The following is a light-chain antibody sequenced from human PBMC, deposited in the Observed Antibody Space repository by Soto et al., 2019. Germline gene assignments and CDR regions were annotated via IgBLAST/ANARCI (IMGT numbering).Light chain of an antibody. CDR2: TDH. CDR3: AAWDGSLNGVL. CDR1: SSNIGTNT. V-gene: IGLV1-44*01. J-gene: IGLJ2*01. Sequence: QSVLTQPPSASGTPGQRVTISCSGSSSNIGTNTVNWYKQVPGTAPTLLIYTDHQRPAGVPDRFSGSRSGTSASLAISGRQSEDEADYYCAAWDGSLNGVLFGGGTKLTVL.